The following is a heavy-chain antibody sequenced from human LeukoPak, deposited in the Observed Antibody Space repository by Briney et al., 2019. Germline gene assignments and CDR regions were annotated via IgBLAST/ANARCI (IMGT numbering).Heavy chain of an antibody. Sequence: SETLSLTCAVSGYSIGSGYYWGWIRQPPGKGLEWIGSIYHSGSTYYNPSLKSRVTISVDTSKNQFSLKLSSVTAADTAVYYCARMSYSSGWQYNWFDPWGQGTLVTVSS. CDR3: ARMSYSSGWQYNWFDP. V-gene: IGHV4-38-2*01. J-gene: IGHJ5*02. CDR2: IYHSGST. D-gene: IGHD6-19*01. CDR1: GYSIGSGYY.